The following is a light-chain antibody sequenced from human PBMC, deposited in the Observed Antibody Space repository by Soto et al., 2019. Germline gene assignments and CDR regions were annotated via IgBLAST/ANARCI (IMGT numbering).Light chain of an antibody. CDR1: QSVSSY. V-gene: IGKV3-11*01. J-gene: IGKJ4*01. CDR2: DAS. Sequence: DIVLTQSPATLSLSPGERATLSCRASQSVSSYLAWYQQKPGQAPRLLIYDASNRATGIPARFSGSGSGTAFTLTISSLEPEDFAVYYCQQRSNWPPATFGGGTKVEIK. CDR3: QQRSNWPPAT.